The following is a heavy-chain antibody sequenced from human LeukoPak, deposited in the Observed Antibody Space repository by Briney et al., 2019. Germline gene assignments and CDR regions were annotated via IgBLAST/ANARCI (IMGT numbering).Heavy chain of an antibody. Sequence: GGSLRLSCAASGFTFSSYSLNWVRQAPGKGLEWVSGISWNSGSIGYADSVKGRFTISRDNAKNSLYLQMNSLRAEDTALYYCAKDTSAYGGNSFFDYWGQGTLVTVSS. CDR2: ISWNSGSI. D-gene: IGHD4-23*01. V-gene: IGHV3-9*01. J-gene: IGHJ4*02. CDR3: AKDTSAYGGNSFFDY. CDR1: GFTFSSYS.